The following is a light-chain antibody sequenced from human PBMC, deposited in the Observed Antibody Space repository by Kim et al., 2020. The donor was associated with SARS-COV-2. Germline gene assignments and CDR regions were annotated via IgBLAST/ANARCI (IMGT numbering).Light chain of an antibody. V-gene: IGLV2-14*03. J-gene: IGLJ2*01. CDR2: DSS. Sequence: ASVISCTEGSSDGGGYNYVTWYQQHPGKAPKLMIYDSSNRPSGVSNRFSDSKSGNTASLTISGLQAEDEADYYCSSYTSSSTPVVFGGGTQLTVL. CDR3: SSYTSSSTPVV. CDR1: SSDGGGYNY.